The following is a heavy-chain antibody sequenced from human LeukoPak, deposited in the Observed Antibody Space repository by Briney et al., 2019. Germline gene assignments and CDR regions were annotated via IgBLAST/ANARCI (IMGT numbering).Heavy chain of an antibody. D-gene: IGHD2-2*01. CDR3: ATVVPAARFAY. CDR1: SGSIFNSNW. V-gene: IGHV4-4*02. Sequence: SGTLSLTCAVSSGSIFNSNWWSWVRQPPGKGLEWIGNIYYSGSTWNNPSLKSRVTTSVDTSKNQFSLKVTSMTAADTAVYYCATVVPAARFAYWGQGILVTVSS. J-gene: IGHJ4*02. CDR2: IYYSGST.